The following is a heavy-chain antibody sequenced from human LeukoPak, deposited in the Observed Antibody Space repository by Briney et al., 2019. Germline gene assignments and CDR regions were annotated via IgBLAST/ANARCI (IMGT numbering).Heavy chain of an antibody. D-gene: IGHD2-21*01. CDR3: ARVPGDQGYLDS. CDR2: IKRDGSEK. Sequence: GGSLRLSCAASGFTFSSHWMSWVRQAPGKGLEWVATIKRDGSEKYYVDSVKGRFTISRDNAKNSLYLQMNSLRAEDTAVYYCARVPGDQGYLDSWGQGTLVTVSS. CDR1: GFTFSSHW. V-gene: IGHV3-7*03. J-gene: IGHJ4*02.